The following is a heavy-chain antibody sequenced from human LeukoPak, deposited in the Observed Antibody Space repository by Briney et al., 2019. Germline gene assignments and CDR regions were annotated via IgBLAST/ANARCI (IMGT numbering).Heavy chain of an antibody. D-gene: IGHD3-9*01. J-gene: IGHJ6*03. Sequence: SETLSLTCTVSGGSISSSSYYWGWIRQPPGKGLEWIGSIYYSGSTYYNPSLKSRVTISVDTSKNQFSLKLSSVTAADTAVYYCAKVRTQTERYFDWLLSTGGYYYMDVWGKGTTVTISS. CDR3: AKVRTQTERYFDWLLSTGGYYYMDV. CDR1: GGSISSSSYY. V-gene: IGHV4-39*07. CDR2: IYYSGST.